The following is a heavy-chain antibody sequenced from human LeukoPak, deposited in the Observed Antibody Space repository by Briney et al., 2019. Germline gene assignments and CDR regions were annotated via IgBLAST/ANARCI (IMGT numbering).Heavy chain of an antibody. CDR3: ARDRAALDSNWFDP. CDR1: GGSISSSSYY. D-gene: IGHD6-25*01. J-gene: IGHJ5*02. CDR2: IYYSGST. Sequence: SETLSLTCTVSGGSISSSSYYWGWIRQPPGKGLEWIGSIYYSGSTYYNPSLKSRVTISVDTSKNQFSLKLSSATAADTAVYYCARDRAALDSNWFDPWGQGTLVTVSS. V-gene: IGHV4-39*02.